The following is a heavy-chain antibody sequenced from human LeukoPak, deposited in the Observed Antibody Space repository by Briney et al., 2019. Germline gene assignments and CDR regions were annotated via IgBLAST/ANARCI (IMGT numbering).Heavy chain of an antibody. CDR2: IYLGDSDT. CDR1: GYAFTSNW. J-gene: IGHJ5*02. V-gene: IGHV5-51*01. D-gene: IGHD2/OR15-2a*01. CDR3: AFSTAGWFDP. Sequence: GESLKISCKGSGYAFTSNWIAWVRQMSGKGLEWMGIIYLGDSDTRYSPSFQGQVTIPADKSINTAYLQWSSLKASDTAMYYCAFSTAGWFDPWGQGTLVTVSS.